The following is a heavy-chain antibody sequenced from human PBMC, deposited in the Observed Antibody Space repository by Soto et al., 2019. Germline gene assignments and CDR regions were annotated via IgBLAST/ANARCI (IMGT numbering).Heavy chain of an antibody. CDR3: AKVKRLRTTVTSLPDY. Sequence: SETLSLTCTVSGDSISNDNWWSWVRQPPGKGLEWIGEIYHSGSTNSNPSLKSRVTISRDNSKNTLYLQMNSLRAEDTAVYYCAKVKRLRTTVTSLPDYWGQGTLVTVSS. D-gene: IGHD4-17*01. CDR1: GDSISNDNW. V-gene: IGHV4-4*02. CDR2: IYHSGST. J-gene: IGHJ4*02.